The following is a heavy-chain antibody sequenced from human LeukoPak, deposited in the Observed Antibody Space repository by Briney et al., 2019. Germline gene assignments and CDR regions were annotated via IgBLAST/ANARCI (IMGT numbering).Heavy chain of an antibody. V-gene: IGHV3-23*01. CDR1: GFGLSSYA. CDR2: ITASGDT. J-gene: IGHJ4*02. CDR3: AKVPVWQQLVDY. D-gene: IGHD6-13*01. Sequence: GGSLRLSCEVSGFGLSSYAMSWVRQGPGKGLEWVSGITASGDTYYAESLKGRFTISRDNSRNTLYLQMYSLRADDTALYYCAKVPVWQQLVDYWGQGTLVTVSS.